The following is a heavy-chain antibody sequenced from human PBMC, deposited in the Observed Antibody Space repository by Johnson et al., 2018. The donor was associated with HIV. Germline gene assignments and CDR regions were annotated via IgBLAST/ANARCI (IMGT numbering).Heavy chain of an antibody. Sequence: QMQLVESGGGVVQPGRSLRLSCAASGFTFSSYGMHWVRQAPGKGLEWVAVIAYDGSNKYYADYVQGGFTISRANSKNTLYLQMNSLRAEDTAVYYCAREFGQASSYAFDIWGQGTMVTVSS. CDR3: AREFGQASSYAFDI. D-gene: IGHD3/OR15-3a*01. V-gene: IGHV3-30*03. CDR1: GFTFSSYG. CDR2: IAYDGSNK. J-gene: IGHJ3*02.